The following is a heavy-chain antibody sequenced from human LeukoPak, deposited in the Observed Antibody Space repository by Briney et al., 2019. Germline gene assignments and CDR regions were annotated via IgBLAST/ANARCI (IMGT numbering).Heavy chain of an antibody. CDR2: ISSSSSYI. D-gene: IGHD3-3*01. Sequence: PGGSLRLSCAASGFTFSSYSMNWVRQAPGKGLEWVSSISSSSSYIYYADSVKGRFTISRDNAKNSLYLQMNSLRAEDTAVYYCAREALGVVNYYYYYGMDVWGQGTTVTVSS. V-gene: IGHV3-21*01. CDR1: GFTFSSYS. J-gene: IGHJ6*02. CDR3: AREALGVVNYYYYYGMDV.